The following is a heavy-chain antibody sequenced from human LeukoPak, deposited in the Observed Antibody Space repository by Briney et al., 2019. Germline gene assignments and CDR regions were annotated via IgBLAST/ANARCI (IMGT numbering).Heavy chain of an antibody. CDR2: ISAYNGNT. CDR3: ARDLRNCGDFSFDY. V-gene: IGHV1-18*01. D-gene: IGHD4-17*01. J-gene: IGHJ4*02. Sequence: ASVKASCKASGYTFTSYGISWVRQAPGQGLEWMGWISAYNGNTNYAQKLQGRVTMTTDTSTSTAYMELRSLRSDDTAVYYCARDLRNCGDFSFDYWGQGTLVTVSS. CDR1: GYTFTSYG.